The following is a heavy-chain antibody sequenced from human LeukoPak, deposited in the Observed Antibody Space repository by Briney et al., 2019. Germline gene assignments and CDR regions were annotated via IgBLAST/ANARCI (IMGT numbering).Heavy chain of an antibody. CDR1: GFTFGDYA. J-gene: IGHJ4*02. CDR2: IKQDGSEK. D-gene: IGHD3-16*01. Sequence: GGSLRLSCTASGFTFGDYAMTWVRQAPGKGLEWVANIKQDGSEKYYVDSVKGRFTISRDNAKNSLYLQMNSLRAEDTAVYYCARGGRFAMITFGGPHYWGQGTLVTVSS. V-gene: IGHV3-7*01. CDR3: ARGGRFAMITFGGPHY.